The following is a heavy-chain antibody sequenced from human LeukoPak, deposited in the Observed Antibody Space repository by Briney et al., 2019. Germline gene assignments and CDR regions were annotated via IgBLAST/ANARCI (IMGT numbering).Heavy chain of an antibody. Sequence: ASVKVSCKASGYTLTSYDINWVRQATGQGLEWMGWMNPNSGNTGYAQKFQGRVTITRNTSISTAYMELSSLRSEDTAVYYCARGPGGYDSLGTDYWGQGTLVTVSS. V-gene: IGHV1-8*03. D-gene: IGHD5-12*01. CDR3: ARGPGGYDSLGTDY. CDR2: MNPNSGNT. CDR1: GYTLTSYD. J-gene: IGHJ4*02.